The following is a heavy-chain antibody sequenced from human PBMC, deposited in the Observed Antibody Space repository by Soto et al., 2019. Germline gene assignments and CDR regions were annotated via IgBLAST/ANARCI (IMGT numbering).Heavy chain of an antibody. D-gene: IGHD4-17*01. Sequence: GGSLRLSCAASGFTFSSYAMSWVRQAPGKGLEWVSAISGSGGSTYYADSVKGRFTISRDNSKNTLYLQMNSLRAEDTAVYYCAKDLRWALRFPPGGHYWGQGTLVTVSS. CDR2: ISGSGGST. CDR3: AKDLRWALRFPPGGHY. V-gene: IGHV3-23*01. J-gene: IGHJ4*02. CDR1: GFTFSSYA.